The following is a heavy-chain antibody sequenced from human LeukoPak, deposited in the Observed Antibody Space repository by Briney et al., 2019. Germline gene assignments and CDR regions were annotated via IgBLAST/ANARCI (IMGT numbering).Heavy chain of an antibody. J-gene: IGHJ4*02. V-gene: IGHV4-39*01. CDR3: ARQALWFFDH. D-gene: IGHD2-21*01. Sequence: SETLSLTCNVSGGSISSTSYYWGWIRQPPGRGLEWIGSISYGGSTYYSPSLESRVTISVDTSKNQFSLRLSSVTAADTAVYYCARQALWFFDHWGQGTLVTVSS. CDR2: ISYGGST. CDR1: GGSISSTSYY.